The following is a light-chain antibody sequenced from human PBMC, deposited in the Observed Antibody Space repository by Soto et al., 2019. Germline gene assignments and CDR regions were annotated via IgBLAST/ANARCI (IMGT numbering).Light chain of an antibody. Sequence: QSFLTQPPSASGAPGQSVTISCTGSSSDVGGYDYVSWYQQHPGKAPKLMIFEVTKRPSGVPDRFSASKSGNTASLTVSGLHAEDEADYYCSSYAGTNTDVVFGGGTKLTVL. J-gene: IGLJ2*01. CDR3: SSYAGTNTDVV. CDR2: EVT. CDR1: SSDVGGYDY. V-gene: IGLV2-8*01.